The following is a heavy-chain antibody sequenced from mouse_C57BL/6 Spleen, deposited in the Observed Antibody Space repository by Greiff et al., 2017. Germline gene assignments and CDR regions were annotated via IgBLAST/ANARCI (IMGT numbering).Heavy chain of an antibody. CDR3: AREDGSYAMDY. Sequence: VQLQQPGAELVKPGASVKLSCKASGYTFTSYWMHWVKQRPGQGLEWIGMIHPNSGSTNYNEKFKSKATLTVDTSSSTAYMQLSSLTSEDSAVYYCAREDGSYAMDYWGQGTSVTVSS. J-gene: IGHJ4*01. V-gene: IGHV1-64*01. CDR2: IHPNSGST. CDR1: GYTFTSYW.